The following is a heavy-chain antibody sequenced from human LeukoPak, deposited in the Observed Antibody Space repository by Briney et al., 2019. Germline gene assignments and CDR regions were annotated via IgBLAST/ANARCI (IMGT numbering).Heavy chain of an antibody. J-gene: IGHJ1*01. V-gene: IGHV3-11*01. Sequence: RGSLRLSCAASGFTFSDYYMSWIRQAPGKGLEWVSYISSSGSTIYYADSVKGRFTISRDNAKNSLYLQMNSLRAEDTAVYYCARVLGSSWYSYFQHWGQGTLVTVSS. CDR3: ARVLGSSWYSYFQH. D-gene: IGHD6-13*01. CDR1: GFTFSDYY. CDR2: ISSSGSTI.